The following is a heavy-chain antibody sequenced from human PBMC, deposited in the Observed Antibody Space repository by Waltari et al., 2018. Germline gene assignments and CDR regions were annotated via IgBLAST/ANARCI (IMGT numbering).Heavy chain of an antibody. D-gene: IGHD6-19*01. CDR3: AKDIRNGWYADY. J-gene: IGHJ4*02. V-gene: IGHV3-30*02. Sequence: VHLVESGGGLVQPGGSLRLSCAASGFTFTDYWMSWVRQAPGKGPEWVACIRHDRSSEHYGESVKGRFIISTENFKNTLYLQMNSLRIEDTGIYYCAKDIRNGWYADYLGQGTLVTVSS. CDR2: IRHDRSSE. CDR1: GFTFTDYW.